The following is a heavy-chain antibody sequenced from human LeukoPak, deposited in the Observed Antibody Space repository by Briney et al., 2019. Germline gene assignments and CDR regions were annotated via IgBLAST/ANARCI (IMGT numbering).Heavy chain of an antibody. V-gene: IGHV4-59*10. CDR3: ARCGYIYGSLPYYYMDV. Sequence: SETLSLTCAVYGGSFSGYYWSWIRQPAGKGLEWIGRIYTSGSTNYNPSLKSRVTMSVDTSKNQFSLKLSSVTAADTAVYYCARCGYIYGSLPYYYMDVWGKGTTVTISS. D-gene: IGHD5-18*01. CDR2: IYTSGST. CDR1: GGSFSGYY. J-gene: IGHJ6*03.